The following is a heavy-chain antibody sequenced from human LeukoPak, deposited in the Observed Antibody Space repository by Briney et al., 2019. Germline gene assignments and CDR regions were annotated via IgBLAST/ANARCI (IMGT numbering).Heavy chain of an antibody. CDR2: ISANGAGT. J-gene: IGHJ4*02. D-gene: IGHD1-26*01. Sequence: GSLRLSCEASGFTFSSYAMNWVRQAPGKGLEWVSAISANGAGTYYADSVKGRFTLSRDNSKNTLYLQMNSLRAEDTAVYYCAKGTDRTSGSYFWGQGTLVTVSS. CDR3: AKGTDRTSGSYF. CDR1: GFTFSSYA. V-gene: IGHV3-23*01.